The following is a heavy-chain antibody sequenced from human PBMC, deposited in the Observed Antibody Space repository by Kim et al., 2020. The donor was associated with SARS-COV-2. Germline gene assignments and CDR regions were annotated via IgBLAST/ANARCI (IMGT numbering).Heavy chain of an antibody. CDR2: IYYSGST. CDR3: ARGHDSRDLLIPIDY. CDR1: GGSISSGDYY. J-gene: IGHJ4*02. Sequence: SETLSLTCTVSGGSISSGDYYWSWIRQPPGKGLEWIGYIYYSGSTYYNPSLKSRVTISVDTSKNQFSLKLSSVTAADTAVYYCARGHDSRDLLIPIDYWGQGTLVTVSS. D-gene: IGHD3-9*01. V-gene: IGHV4-30-4*01.